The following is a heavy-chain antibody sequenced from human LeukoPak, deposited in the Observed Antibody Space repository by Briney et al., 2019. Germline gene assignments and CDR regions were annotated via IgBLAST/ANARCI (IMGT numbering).Heavy chain of an antibody. CDR3: AKRSDYGGNWNYFDD. Sequence: GGSLRLSWAASGVTFSGHSMHWVRQAPGQGLEWVSSISSSSSYIYYADSVKGRSTISRDNAKNSLYLQMNSLIAEDTAVYYCAKRSDYGGNWNYFDDWGPASSLTVSS. V-gene: IGHV3-21*04. J-gene: IGHJ4*02. D-gene: IGHD4-23*01. CDR2: ISSSSSYI. CDR1: GVTFSGHS.